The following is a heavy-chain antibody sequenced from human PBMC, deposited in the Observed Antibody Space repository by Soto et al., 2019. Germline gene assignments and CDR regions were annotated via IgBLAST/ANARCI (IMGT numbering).Heavy chain of an antibody. J-gene: IGHJ4*02. CDR2: FDPEDGET. V-gene: IGHV1-24*01. Sequence: WASVKVSCKVSGYTLTELSMHWVRQAPGKGLEWMGGFDPEDGETIYAQKFQGRVTMTEDTSTDTAYMELSSLRSEDTAVYYCATGSYNWNDRGFDSWGQGTLVTVSS. CDR3: ATGSYNWNDRGFDS. D-gene: IGHD1-1*01. CDR1: GYTLTELS.